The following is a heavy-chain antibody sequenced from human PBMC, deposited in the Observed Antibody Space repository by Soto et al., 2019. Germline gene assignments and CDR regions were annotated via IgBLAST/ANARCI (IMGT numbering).Heavy chain of an antibody. D-gene: IGHD3-3*01. CDR2: IYYSGST. CDR1: GFSITSYY. J-gene: IGHJ1*01. CDR3: ASLNYDFWSGYSHYAEYFQH. Sequence: PSETLSLTCTVSGFSITSYYWSWIRQPPGKGLEWIGYIYYSGSTNYNPSLKSRVTISVDTSKNQFSLKLSSVTAADTAVYYCASLNYDFWSGYSHYAEYFQHWGQGTLVTVSS. V-gene: IGHV4-59*01.